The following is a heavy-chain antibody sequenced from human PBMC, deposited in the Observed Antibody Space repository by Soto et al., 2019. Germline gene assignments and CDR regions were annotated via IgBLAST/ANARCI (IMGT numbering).Heavy chain of an antibody. V-gene: IGHV3-9*01. CDR2: ISWNSGSI. CDR1: GFTFDDYA. Sequence: EVQLVESGGGLVQPGRSLRLSCAASGFTFDDYAMHWVRQAPGKGLEWVSGISWNSGSIGYADSVQGRFTISRDNAKNSLYLQMNSLRAEDTALYYCAKGVLRFIQGNNWFDPWGQGTLVTVSS. CDR3: AKGVLRFIQGNNWFDP. J-gene: IGHJ5*02. D-gene: IGHD3-3*01.